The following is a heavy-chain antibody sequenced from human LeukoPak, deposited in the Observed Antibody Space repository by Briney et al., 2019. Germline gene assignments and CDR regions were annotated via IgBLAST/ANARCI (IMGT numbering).Heavy chain of an antibody. CDR2: INYSGST. V-gene: IGHV4-59*01. J-gene: IGHJ6*04. CDR3: ASTTRIAALDV. CDR1: GGSISSYY. D-gene: IGHD6-6*01. Sequence: QVQLQESGPGLVKPSETLSLTCTVSGGSISSYYWTWIRQPPGKGLEWIGYINYSGSTNYNPSLKSRVTISVDTSKNQFSLKLSSVTAADTAVYYCASTTRIAALDVWGKGTTVTVSS.